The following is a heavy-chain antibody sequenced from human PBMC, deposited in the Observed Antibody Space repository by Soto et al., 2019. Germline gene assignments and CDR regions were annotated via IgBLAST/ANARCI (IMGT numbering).Heavy chain of an antibody. V-gene: IGHV4-59*01. Sequence: AETLSLTCTVSGGSISSYYWSWVRQPPGKGLEWIGYIYYSGSTNYNPSPKSRVTISVDTSKNQFSLKLSSVTAADTAVYYCARDLYSSSSDAFDIWGQGTMVTVSS. CDR3: ARDLYSSSSDAFDI. CDR1: GGSISSYY. D-gene: IGHD6-13*01. J-gene: IGHJ3*02. CDR2: IYYSGST.